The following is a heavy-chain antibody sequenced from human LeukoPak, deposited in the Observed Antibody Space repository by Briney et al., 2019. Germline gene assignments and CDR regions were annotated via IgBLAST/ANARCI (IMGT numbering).Heavy chain of an antibody. CDR1: GGTFSSYA. V-gene: IGHV1-69*06. CDR3: AREQWLVRGGFDY. D-gene: IGHD6-19*01. Sequence: SVKVSCKASGGTFSSYAISWVRQAPGQGLEWMGGSIPIFGTANYAQKFQGRVTITADKSTSTAYMERSSLRSEDTAVYYCAREQWLVRGGFDYWGQGTLVTVSS. CDR2: SIPIFGTA. J-gene: IGHJ4*02.